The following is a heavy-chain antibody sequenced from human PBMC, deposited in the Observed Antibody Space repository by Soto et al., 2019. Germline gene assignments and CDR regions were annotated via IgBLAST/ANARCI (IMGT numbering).Heavy chain of an antibody. CDR3: ARARDSSQLDY. D-gene: IGHD6-13*01. V-gene: IGHV1-69*06. J-gene: IGHJ4*02. Sequence: QVQLVQSGAEVKKPGSSLKVSCKASGGTFSSYAIRWVRQAPGQGLEWMGGIIPILGTTDYAQKFQGRVTITADKSTSTAYMELSSLRSEDTAVYDCARARDSSQLDYWGQGTLVTVSS. CDR1: GGTFSSYA. CDR2: IIPILGTT.